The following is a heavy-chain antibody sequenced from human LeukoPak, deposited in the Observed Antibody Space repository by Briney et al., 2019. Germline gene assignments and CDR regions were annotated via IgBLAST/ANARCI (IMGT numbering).Heavy chain of an antibody. Sequence: SETLSLTCAVYGGSFSGYYWSWIRQPPGKGLEWIGEINHSGSTNYNPSLKSRVTISVDTSKNQFSLKLSSVTAADTAVYYCARAPLRYFDWFPGGYYGMDVWGQGTTVTVSS. D-gene: IGHD3-9*01. CDR2: INHSGST. CDR1: GGSFSGYY. J-gene: IGHJ6*02. V-gene: IGHV4-34*01. CDR3: ARAPLRYFDWFPGGYYGMDV.